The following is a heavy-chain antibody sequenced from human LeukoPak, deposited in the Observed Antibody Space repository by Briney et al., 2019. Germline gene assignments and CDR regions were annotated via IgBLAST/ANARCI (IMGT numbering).Heavy chain of an antibody. CDR3: ARDSGSGWYVNWFDP. CDR1: GFTSSSYA. CDR2: ISSNGGST. V-gene: IGHV3-64*01. Sequence: PGGSLRLSCAASGFTSSSYAMHWVRQAPGKGLEYVSAISSNGGSTYYANSVKGRFTISRDNSKNTLYLQMGSLRAEDMAVYYCARDSGSGWYVNWFDPWGQGTLVTVSS. J-gene: IGHJ5*02. D-gene: IGHD6-19*01.